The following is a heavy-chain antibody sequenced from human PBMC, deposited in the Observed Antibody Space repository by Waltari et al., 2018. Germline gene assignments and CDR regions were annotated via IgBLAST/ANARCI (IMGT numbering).Heavy chain of an antibody. V-gene: IGHV3-30*04. CDR1: GFTFNNYG. CDR3: ARDKPYDFWSGYSQGRYFQH. J-gene: IGHJ1*01. CDR2: ISKDGSDK. Sequence: QVQLVESGGGVVQPGRSLRPSCAASGFTFNNYGMHWVRQAPGERLEWVAVISKDGSDKYYADSVKGRFTISRDNSKTTLYLQMNSLRPEDTAVYFCARDKPYDFWSGYSQGRYFQHWGQGTLVTVSS. D-gene: IGHD3-3*01.